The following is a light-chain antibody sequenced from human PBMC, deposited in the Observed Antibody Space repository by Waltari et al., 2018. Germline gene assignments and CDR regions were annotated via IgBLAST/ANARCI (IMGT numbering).Light chain of an antibody. J-gene: IGLJ3*02. CDR2: RSD. V-gene: IGLV1-44*01. CDR1: ASNIGGNL. Sequence: QSVLTQPPSASGTPGQSVTISCSGGASNIGGNLVNWYQQLPGKAPKLLIYRSDLRPPGVPDRCSGSKSGTSASLAISGLQSEDEADYFCASWDDSLNGHWVFGGGTKVTVL. CDR3: ASWDDSLNGHWV.